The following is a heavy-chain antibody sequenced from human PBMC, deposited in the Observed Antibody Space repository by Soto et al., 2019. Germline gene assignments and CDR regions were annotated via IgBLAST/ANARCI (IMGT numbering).Heavy chain of an antibody. Sequence: SETLSLTCTVSGGSISSSSYYWGWIRQPPGKGLEWIGSIFYSGSTYYNPSLKSRVTISVDTSKNQFSLKVTSVTAADTAMYYCARYYYDSSGYYPRRISWFDPWGQGTLVTVSS. CDR1: GGSISSSSYY. V-gene: IGHV4-39*01. CDR3: ARYYYDSSGYYPRRISWFDP. J-gene: IGHJ5*02. D-gene: IGHD3-22*01. CDR2: IFYSGST.